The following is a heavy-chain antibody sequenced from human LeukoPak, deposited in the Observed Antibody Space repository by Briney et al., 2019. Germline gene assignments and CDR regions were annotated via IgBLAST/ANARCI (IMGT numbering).Heavy chain of an antibody. Sequence: ETLSLTCTVSGGSIRSANHFWGWIRQPPGKGLEWIGIIYYSGRTYFNPSLKSRVTIGVDTSKNQFSLKLRSVTAADTAVYYCARRAYSSSSFDYWGQGTLVAVSS. J-gene: IGHJ4*02. CDR3: ARRAYSSSSFDY. D-gene: IGHD6-6*01. CDR1: GGSIRSANHF. CDR2: IYYSGRT. V-gene: IGHV4-39*01.